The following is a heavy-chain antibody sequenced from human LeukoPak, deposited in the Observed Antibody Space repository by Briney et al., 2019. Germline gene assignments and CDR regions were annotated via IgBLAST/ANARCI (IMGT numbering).Heavy chain of an antibody. CDR2: ISSSGSTI. CDR3: ARVRGSQTEGYYFDY. D-gene: IGHD1-26*01. Sequence: GGSLRLSCAASGFTFSDYYMSWIRQAPGKGLEWVSYISSSGSTIYYADSVKGRFTISRDNAKNSLYLQMNSLRAEDTAVYYCARVRGSQTEGYYFDYWAREPWSPSPQ. J-gene: IGHJ4*02. CDR1: GFTFSDYY. V-gene: IGHV3-11*04.